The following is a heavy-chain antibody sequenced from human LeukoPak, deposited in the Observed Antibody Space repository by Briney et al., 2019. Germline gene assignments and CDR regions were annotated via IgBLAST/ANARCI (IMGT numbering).Heavy chain of an antibody. D-gene: IGHD5-18*01. V-gene: IGHV3-48*03. J-gene: IGHJ6*02. CDR2: ISSSGSTI. Sequence: GGSLRLSCAASGFTFSSYEMNWVRQAPGKGLEWVSYISSSGSTIYYADSVKGRFTISRDNAKNSLYLQMNSLRAEDTAVYYCARDVGIRLWFRDYYGLDVWGQGTTVTVSS. CDR3: ARDVGIRLWFRDYYGLDV. CDR1: GFTFSSYE.